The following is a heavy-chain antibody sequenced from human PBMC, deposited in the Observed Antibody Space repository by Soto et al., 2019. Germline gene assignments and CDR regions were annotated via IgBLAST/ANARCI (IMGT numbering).Heavy chain of an antibody. CDR3: AKEDDFWSGLESSMDV. J-gene: IGHJ6*02. D-gene: IGHD3-3*01. CDR1: RFSISSYA. V-gene: IGHV3-23*01. Sequence: EVQLLESRGGLVQPGGSLRLSCAASRFSISSYAMSWVRQAPGKGLEWVSAISGSGSSISYADSVKGRFTISRDNSKNTLYLQMNSLRAEDTATYYCAKEDDFWSGLESSMDVWGQGTTVTVSS. CDR2: ISGSGSSI.